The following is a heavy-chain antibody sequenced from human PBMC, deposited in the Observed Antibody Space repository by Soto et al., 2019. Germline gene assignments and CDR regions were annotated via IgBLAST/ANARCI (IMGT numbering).Heavy chain of an antibody. CDR3: ARHKYGDYGGVGDYYYGMDV. Sequence: SETLSLTCTVSGGSISSSSYYWGWIRQPPGKGLEWIGSIYYSGSTYYNPSLKSRVTISVDTSKNQFSLKLSSVTAADTAVYYCARHKYGDYGGVGDYYYGMDVWGQGTTVTVSS. D-gene: IGHD4-17*01. V-gene: IGHV4-39*01. J-gene: IGHJ6*02. CDR2: IYYSGST. CDR1: GGSISSSSYY.